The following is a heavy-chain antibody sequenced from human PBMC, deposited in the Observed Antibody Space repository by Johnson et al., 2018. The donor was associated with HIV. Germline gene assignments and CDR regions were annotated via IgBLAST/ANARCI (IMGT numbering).Heavy chain of an antibody. V-gene: IGHV3-66*02. CDR3: ARENSSGYHDAFDI. J-gene: IGHJ3*02. CDR2: ISSGGTT. CDR1: EFTISGYY. Sequence: VQLVESGGGLVPPGGSLRLSCTASEFTISGYYMSWVRQAPGKGLEWVSVISSGGTTYYADSVKGRFTVSRDNSGNTLYLQMNSLRTDDTALYYCARENSSGYHDAFDIWGQGTLVTVSS. D-gene: IGHD3-22*01.